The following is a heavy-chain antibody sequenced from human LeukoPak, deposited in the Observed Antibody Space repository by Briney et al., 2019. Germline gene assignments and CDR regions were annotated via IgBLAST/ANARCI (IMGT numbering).Heavy chain of an antibody. J-gene: IGHJ3*02. Sequence: SETLSLTCAVYGGSFSGYYWSWIRQPPGKRLEWIGEIVHSGNTKYNPSLKSRVTIPVDTSKNQFSLNLTSVTAADTAVYYCARFGSSTWYKGAFEIWGQGTMVTVAS. V-gene: IGHV4-34*12. CDR1: GGSFSGYY. CDR2: IVHSGNT. CDR3: ARFGSSTWYKGAFEI. D-gene: IGHD1-1*01.